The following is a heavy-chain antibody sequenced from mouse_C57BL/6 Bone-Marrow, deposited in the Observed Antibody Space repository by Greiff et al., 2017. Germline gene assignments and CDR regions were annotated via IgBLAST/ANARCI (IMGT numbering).Heavy chain of an antibody. CDR1: GYTFTSYW. V-gene: IGHV1-64*01. J-gene: IGHJ1*03. Sequence: VQLQQPGAELVKPGASVKLSCKASGYTFTSYWMHWVKQRPGQGLEWIGMIHPNSGSTNYNEKFKSKATLTVDKSSSTAYMQLSSLTSEDSAVYYDASLMVTKCFDVWGTGTTVTVSS. CDR2: IHPNSGST. CDR3: ASLMVTKCFDV. D-gene: IGHD2-3*01.